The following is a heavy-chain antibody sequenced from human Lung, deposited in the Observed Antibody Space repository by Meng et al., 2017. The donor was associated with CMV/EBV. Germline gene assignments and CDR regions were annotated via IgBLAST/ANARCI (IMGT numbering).Heavy chain of an antibody. CDR3: AREFCSSSSCYPPDV. Sequence: GESLKISCAASGFTFSSYSINWVRQAPGKGLEWVSSISSRSSYIYYADSVKGRFTISRDNAKNSLYLQMNSLRAEDTAVYYCAREFCSSSSCYPPDVWGQGTTVXVSS. J-gene: IGHJ6*02. D-gene: IGHD2-2*01. V-gene: IGHV3-21*01. CDR1: GFTFSSYS. CDR2: ISSRSSYI.